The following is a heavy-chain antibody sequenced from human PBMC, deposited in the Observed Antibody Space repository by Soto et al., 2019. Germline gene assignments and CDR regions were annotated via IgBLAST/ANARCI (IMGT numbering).Heavy chain of an antibody. CDR1: GASINTGTSY. D-gene: IGHD5-12*01. CDR2: VYSNGNT. J-gene: IGHJ4*02. Sequence: QVHLQESGPGLVRPSQTLSLDCSVSGASINTGTSYWSWIRQTPEKGLEWIGYVYSNGNTYSNPSLKSRSALAMDTSKNQISLKLRSVTAADAGVYFCARDQATSAGTGFVLWGQGALVTVSS. CDR3: ARDQATSAGTGFVL. V-gene: IGHV4-31*02.